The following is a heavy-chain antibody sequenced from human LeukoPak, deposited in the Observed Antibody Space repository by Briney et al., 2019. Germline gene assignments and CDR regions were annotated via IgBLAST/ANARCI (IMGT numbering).Heavy chain of an antibody. V-gene: IGHV3-66*01. CDR1: GFSVSSTY. CDR2: IYSGSST. D-gene: IGHD1-20*01. J-gene: IGHJ4*02. CDR3: AREAGITGTTNLDY. Sequence: PGGSLRLSCAASGFSVSSTYMSWVRQAPGKGLEWVSIIYSGSSTYYAESVKGRFTISRDNAKNSLYLQMNSLRAEDTAVYYCAREAGITGTTNLDYWGQGTLVTVSS.